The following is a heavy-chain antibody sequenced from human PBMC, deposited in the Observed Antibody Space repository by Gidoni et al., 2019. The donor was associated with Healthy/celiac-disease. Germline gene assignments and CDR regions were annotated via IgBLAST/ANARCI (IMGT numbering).Heavy chain of an antibody. D-gene: IGHD6-19*01. Sequence: EVQLVEPGGGLVKPGGSLRPSCAASGFTFSSYSLHWVRQAPRKGLEWGSSISSRSSDISYADSGKGRCTISRDNAKNSLYLQMNSLRAEDTAVYYWARDKEWGIAVAGTVRAFDVWGQGTMVTVSS. V-gene: IGHV3-21*01. CDR3: ARDKEWGIAVAGTVRAFDV. CDR2: ISSRSSDI. J-gene: IGHJ3*01. CDR1: GFTFSSYS.